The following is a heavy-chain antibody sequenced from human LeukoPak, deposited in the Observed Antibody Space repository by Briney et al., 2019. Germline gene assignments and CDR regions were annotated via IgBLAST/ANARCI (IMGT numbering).Heavy chain of an antibody. CDR2: IYYSGST. D-gene: IGHD2-2*01. CDR1: GGSISSSSYY. Sequence: KTSETLSLTCTVSGGSISSSSYYWSWIRQPPGKGLEWIGYIYYSGSTNYNPSLKSRVTISVDTSKNQFSLKLSSVTAADTAVYYCARAPIVVVPAHKKLYYYYGMDVWGQGTTVTVSS. CDR3: ARAPIVVVPAHKKLYYYYGMDV. V-gene: IGHV4-61*01. J-gene: IGHJ6*02.